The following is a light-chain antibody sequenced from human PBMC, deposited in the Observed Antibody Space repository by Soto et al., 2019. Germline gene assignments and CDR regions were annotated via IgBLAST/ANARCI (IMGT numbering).Light chain of an antibody. V-gene: IGKV3-20*01. CDR1: QTVSGNY. CDR3: HQYGSTPPYT. Sequence: EIVLTQSPGILSLSPGERATLSCRASQTVSGNYLAWYQQKPGQSPRLLIYGSSDSATGIPDRFSGSGSGTDFNLTLTSIEPQDFAVSYCHQYGSTPPYTFGQGTTLEI. CDR2: GSS. J-gene: IGKJ2*01.